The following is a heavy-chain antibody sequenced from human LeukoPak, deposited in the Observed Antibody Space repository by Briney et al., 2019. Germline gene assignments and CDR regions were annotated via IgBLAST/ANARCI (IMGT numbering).Heavy chain of an antibody. CDR3: ARPRSLMTRDAFDI. J-gene: IGHJ3*02. CDR2: ISGYNGNT. D-gene: IGHD4-11*01. V-gene: IGHV1-18*01. CDR1: GYTFTSYD. Sequence: ASVKVSCKASGYTFTSYDTNWVRQAPGQGLEWMGWISGYNGNTNYAQKFQGRVTMTTDTSTSTVYLELRSLRSDNTAVYYCARPRSLMTRDAFDIWGQGTMVTVSS.